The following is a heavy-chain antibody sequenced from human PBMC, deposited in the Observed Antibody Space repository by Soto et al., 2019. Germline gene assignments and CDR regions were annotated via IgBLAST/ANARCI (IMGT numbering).Heavy chain of an antibody. Sequence: QVQLVQSGTEVKKPGASVKVSCKASGYTFTSYYMHWVRQAPGQGLEWMGIINPSGGSTSYAQKFQGRVTMTRDTSTSTVYMELSSLRSVDTAVYYCARDLSGYENFYYYYGMDVWGQGTTVPVSS. V-gene: IGHV1-46*03. CDR2: INPSGGST. D-gene: IGHD5-12*01. CDR3: ARDLSGYENFYYYYGMDV. J-gene: IGHJ6*02. CDR1: GYTFTSYY.